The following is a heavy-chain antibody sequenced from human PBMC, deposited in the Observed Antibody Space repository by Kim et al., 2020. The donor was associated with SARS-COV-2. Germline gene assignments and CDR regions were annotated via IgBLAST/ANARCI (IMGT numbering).Heavy chain of an antibody. CDR3: ARGGLSYDIVVVPALYYFDY. J-gene: IGHJ4*02. CDR1: GGSFSGYY. CDR2: INHSGST. Sequence: SETLSLTCAVYGGSFSGYYWSWIRQPPGKGLEWIGEINHSGSTNYNPSLKSRVTISVDTSKNQFSLKLSSVTAADTAVYYCARGGLSYDIVVVPALYYFDYWGQGTLVTVSS. D-gene: IGHD2-2*01. V-gene: IGHV4-34*01.